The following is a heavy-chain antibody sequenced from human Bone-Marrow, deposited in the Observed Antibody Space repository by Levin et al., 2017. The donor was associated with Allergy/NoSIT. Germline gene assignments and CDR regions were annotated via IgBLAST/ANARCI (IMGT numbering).Heavy chain of an antibody. Sequence: ASVKVSCKASGYTFTSNGMNWVRQAPGQGLEWMGWINTRTGDPTYGQGFTGRFVFSVDTSVSTAYLQISSLKAEDTAVYYCAREPTTFDSWGQGTLVTVSS. V-gene: IGHV7-4-1*02. D-gene: IGHD1-1*01. CDR3: AREPTTFDS. J-gene: IGHJ5*01. CDR1: GYTFTSNG. CDR2: INTRTGDP.